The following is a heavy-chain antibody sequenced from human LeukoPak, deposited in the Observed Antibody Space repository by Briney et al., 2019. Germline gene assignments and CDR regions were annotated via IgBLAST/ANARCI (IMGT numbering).Heavy chain of an antibody. CDR2: MNPNSGNT. D-gene: IGHD6-13*01. V-gene: IGHV1-8*01. Sequence: GASVKVSCKASGYTFTSYEINWVRQATGQGLEWMGWMNPNSGNTGYAQKFQGRVTMTRNTSISTAYMELSSLRSEDTAVYYCASCSEYSSSWSSGCNWFDPWGQGTLVTVSS. J-gene: IGHJ5*02. CDR3: ASCSEYSSSWSSGCNWFDP. CDR1: GYTFTSYE.